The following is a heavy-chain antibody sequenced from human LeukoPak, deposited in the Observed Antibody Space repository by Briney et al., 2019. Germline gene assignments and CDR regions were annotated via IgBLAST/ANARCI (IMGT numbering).Heavy chain of an antibody. J-gene: IGHJ4*02. V-gene: IGHV1-24*01. CDR2: FDPADGEP. Sequence: ASVKVSCKISGYTLTEVSMHWVRQAPGKGLEWMGGFDPADGEPIYAQKFQGRVTMSEDTSTDTAYMELSSLRSEDTAVYYCARAEANSSSWRYYFDYWGQGTLVTVSS. D-gene: IGHD6-13*01. CDR3: ARAEANSSSWRYYFDY. CDR1: GYTLTEVS.